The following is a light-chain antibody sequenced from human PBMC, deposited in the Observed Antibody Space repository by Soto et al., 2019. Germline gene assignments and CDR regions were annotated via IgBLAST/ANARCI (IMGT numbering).Light chain of an antibody. CDR1: QSISSW. CDR3: QPYHRYSST. Sequence: DIQMTESPSTLSASVGDRVTITCMASQSISSWLAWYQQKPGKAPKLLIYDASSLVSGVPSRFSGSGSGTEFTLPISSLQPADFATYYCQPYHRYSSTVGQETKV. CDR2: DAS. V-gene: IGKV1-5*01. J-gene: IGKJ2*01.